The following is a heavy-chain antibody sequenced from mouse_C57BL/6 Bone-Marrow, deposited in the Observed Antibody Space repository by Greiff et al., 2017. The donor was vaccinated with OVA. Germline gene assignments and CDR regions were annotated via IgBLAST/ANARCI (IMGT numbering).Heavy chain of an antibody. Sequence: QVQLKQSGPELVKPGASVKISCKASGYTFTDYYINWVKQRPGQGLEWIGWIFPGSGSTYYNEKFKGKATLTVNKSSSTAYMLLRSLTSEDSAVYVCARSRDYSKRYFDVWGTGTTVTVSS. CDR1: GYTFTDYY. J-gene: IGHJ1*03. CDR2: IFPGSGST. D-gene: IGHD2-5*01. V-gene: IGHV1-75*01. CDR3: ARSRDYSKRYFDV.